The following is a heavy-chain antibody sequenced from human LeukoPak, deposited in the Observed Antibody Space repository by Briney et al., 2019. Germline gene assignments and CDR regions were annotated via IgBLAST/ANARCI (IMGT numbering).Heavy chain of an antibody. CDR1: GFTFSNYW. CDR3: ARGLGWLDP. CDR2: MKQDGSEI. Sequence: GGSLRLSCAGSGFTFSNYWMTWVRQAPGEGLEWVANMKQDGSEISYVDSVKGRFTISRDNAKNSLYLQMNSLRAEDTAVYYCARGLGWLDPWGQGTKVTVSS. J-gene: IGHJ5*02. V-gene: IGHV3-7*05.